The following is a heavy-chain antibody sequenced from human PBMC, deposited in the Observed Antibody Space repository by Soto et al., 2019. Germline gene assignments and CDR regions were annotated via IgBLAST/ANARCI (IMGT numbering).Heavy chain of an antibody. D-gene: IGHD2-8*02. J-gene: IGHJ4*02. Sequence: SETLSLTCTVSGGSISSSSYYWGWIRQPPGKGLEWIGSIYCSGSTYYNPSLKSRVTISVDTSKNQFSLKMSSVTAADTAVYYCARALPGSVGWFTEYYLDYWGQGTLVTVSS. V-gene: IGHV4-39*07. CDR1: GGSISSSSYY. CDR2: IYCSGST. CDR3: ARALPGSVGWFTEYYLDY.